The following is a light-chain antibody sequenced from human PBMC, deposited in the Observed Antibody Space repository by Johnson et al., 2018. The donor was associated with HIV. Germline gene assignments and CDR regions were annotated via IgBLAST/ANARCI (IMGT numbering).Light chain of an antibody. V-gene: IGLV1-51*01. CDR2: DNN. CDR1: SSNIGRNY. Sequence: QSILTQPPSVSAAPGQKVTISCSGSSSNIGRNYVSWYQQLPGTAPKLLIFDNNKRPSGIPDRFSGSKSGTSATLGITGLQTGDEADYYCGTWDSSLNVFGTGTKVTVL. J-gene: IGLJ1*01. CDR3: GTWDSSLNV.